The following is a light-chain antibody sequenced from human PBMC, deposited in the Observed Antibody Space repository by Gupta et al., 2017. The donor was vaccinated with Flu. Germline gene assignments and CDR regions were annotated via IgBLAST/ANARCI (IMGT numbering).Light chain of an antibody. V-gene: IGLV2-14*01. J-gene: IGLJ2*01. Sequence: QSALTQPASVSGSPGQSITISFTRTSTDVGRHDYVSWYQQHPGKVPKVMIYEVTNRPSGVSNRFSGSKSGNTASLTISGLQAEDEADYYCSSYKDISSRKVIFGGGTKLTVL. CDR3: SSYKDISSRKVI. CDR1: STDVGRHDY. CDR2: EVT.